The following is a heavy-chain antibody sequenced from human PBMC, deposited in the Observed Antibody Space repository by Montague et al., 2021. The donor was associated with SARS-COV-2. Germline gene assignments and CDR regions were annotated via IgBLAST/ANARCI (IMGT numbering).Heavy chain of an antibody. V-gene: IGHV4-59*01. CDR1: GGSISSYY. Sequence: SETLSLTCTVSGGSISSYYWSWIRQPPGKGLEWIGYLYYSGSTNXNPSLKSRVTISVDTSKNQFSLRLNSVTAADTAVYYCARHPSGYRYFYDLDVWGKGTTVTVSS. CDR3: ARHPSGYRYFYDLDV. CDR2: LYYSGST. D-gene: IGHD3-10*01. J-gene: IGHJ6*03.